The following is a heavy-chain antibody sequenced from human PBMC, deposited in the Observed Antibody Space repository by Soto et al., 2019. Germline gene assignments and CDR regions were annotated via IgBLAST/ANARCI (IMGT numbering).Heavy chain of an antibody. Sequence: ASVKVSCKASGYTFISYGISWVRQAPGQGLEWMGWISAYNGNTNYAQKFQGRVTMSTDTSTSTAYMELSSLRSEDTAVYYCARVNPYYYYGMDVWGQGTTVTVSS. J-gene: IGHJ6*02. CDR1: GYTFISYG. V-gene: IGHV1-18*01. CDR2: ISAYNGNT. CDR3: ARVNPYYYYGMDV.